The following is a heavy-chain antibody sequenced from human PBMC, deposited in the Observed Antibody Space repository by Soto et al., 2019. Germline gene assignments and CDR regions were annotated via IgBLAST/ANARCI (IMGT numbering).Heavy chain of an antibody. CDR1: GGSFSGYY. D-gene: IGHD3-9*01. CDR3: ARVGVYDILTGPSIHTYGMDV. V-gene: IGHV4-34*01. CDR2: INHSGST. Sequence: SETLSLTCAVYGGSFSGYYLSWIRQPPGKGLELIGEINHSGSTNYNPSLKSRVTISVDTSKNQFSLKLSSVTAADTAVYYCARVGVYDILTGPSIHTYGMDVWGQGTTVTVSS. J-gene: IGHJ6*02.